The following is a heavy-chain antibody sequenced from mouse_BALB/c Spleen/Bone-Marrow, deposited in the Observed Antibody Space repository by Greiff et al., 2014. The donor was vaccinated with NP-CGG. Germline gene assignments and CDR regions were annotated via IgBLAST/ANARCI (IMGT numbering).Heavy chain of an antibody. CDR3: ARGNYVGWFAY. D-gene: IGHD1-1*02. V-gene: IGHV3-2*02. Sequence: DVKLVESGPGLVKPSQSLSLTCTVTGYSITSDYTWSWIRQFPGNKLEWMGYISYSGSTSYNPSLKSRISIARDTSKNQFFLQLNSVTTEDTATYYCARGNYVGWFAYWGQGTLVTVSA. CDR2: ISYSGST. CDR1: GYSITSDYT. J-gene: IGHJ3*01.